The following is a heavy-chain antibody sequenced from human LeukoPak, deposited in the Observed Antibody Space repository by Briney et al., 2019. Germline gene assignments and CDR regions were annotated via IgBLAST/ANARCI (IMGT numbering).Heavy chain of an antibody. D-gene: IGHD2-15*01. V-gene: IGHV3-48*04. Sequence: HTGGSLRLSCAASGFTFSSYAMNWVRQTPGKGLEWVSYIGSSSSTIYYADSVKGRFTISRDNAKNSLYLQMNSLRAEDSAVYYCARGAYCSGGSCYGFDYWGQGSLVTVSS. CDR2: IGSSSSTI. CDR1: GFTFSSYA. J-gene: IGHJ4*02. CDR3: ARGAYCSGGSCYGFDY.